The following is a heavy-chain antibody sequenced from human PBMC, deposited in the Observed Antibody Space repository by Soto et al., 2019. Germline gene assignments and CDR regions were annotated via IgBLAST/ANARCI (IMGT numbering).Heavy chain of an antibody. CDR3: ARQVFGRTEVTWFDP. CDR1: GGTFSSYA. V-gene: IGHV1-69*01. J-gene: IGHJ5*02. Sequence: QVQLVQSGAEVKKPGSSVKVSCKASGGTFSSYAISWVRQAPGQGLEWMGGIIPIFGTANYAQKFQGRVTITADESRSTSYMELSSLRTEDTAVYYCARQVFGRTEVTWFDPWGQGTLVTVSS. CDR2: IIPIFGTA. D-gene: IGHD2-21*02.